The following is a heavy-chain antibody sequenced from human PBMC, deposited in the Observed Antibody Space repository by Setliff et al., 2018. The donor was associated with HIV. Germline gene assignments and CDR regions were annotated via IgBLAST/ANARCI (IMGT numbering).Heavy chain of an antibody. CDR3: VRGGLTGIDL. Sequence: SETLSLTCTVSGGALNDYSWSWIRQSRGKRLEWIGYIRYTDSTDYNPSLESRVTMSVDTSKKQISLKLTSVTAADPAVYYCVRGGLTGIDLWGQGRLVTVSS. D-gene: IGHD3-9*01. V-gene: IGHV4-59*01. CDR2: IRYTDST. J-gene: IGHJ5*02. CDR1: GGALNDYS.